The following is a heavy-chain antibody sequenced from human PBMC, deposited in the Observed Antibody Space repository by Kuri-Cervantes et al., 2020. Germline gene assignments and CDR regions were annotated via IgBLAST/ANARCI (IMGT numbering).Heavy chain of an antibody. D-gene: IGHD6-19*01. Sequence: ASVKVSCKASGYTFTSYGISWMRQAPGQGLEWMGWISAYNGNTNYAQKPQGRVTMTTDTSTSTAYMELRSLRSDDTAVYYCARDSSGWYPRYYFDYWGQGTLVTVSS. V-gene: IGHV1-18*01. CDR1: GYTFTSYG. J-gene: IGHJ4*02. CDR3: ARDSSGWYPRYYFDY. CDR2: ISAYNGNT.